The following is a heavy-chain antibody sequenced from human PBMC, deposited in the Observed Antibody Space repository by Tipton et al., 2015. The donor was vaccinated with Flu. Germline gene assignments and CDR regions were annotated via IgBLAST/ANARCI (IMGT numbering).Heavy chain of an antibody. D-gene: IGHD2-15*01. V-gene: IGHV4-38-2*02. J-gene: IGHJ4*02. CDR3: ARDGWGGTYYQTGSAQFDY. Sequence: TLSLTCSVSGDSIGSNYFWGWIRQPPGKGLEWIGNIYRSGNTYHNPSLKSRVTISVDTSKNQFSLRLTSVTAADTAVYYCARDGWGGTYYQTGSAQFDYWGQGTLVTVSS. CDR1: GDSIGSNYF. CDR2: IYRSGNT.